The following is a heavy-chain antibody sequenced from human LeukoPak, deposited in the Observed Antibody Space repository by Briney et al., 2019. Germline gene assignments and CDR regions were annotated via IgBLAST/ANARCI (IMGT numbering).Heavy chain of an antibody. CDR2: ISAYNGNT. J-gene: IGHJ5*02. V-gene: IGHV1-18*01. CDR3: AREAVLWFGDLSWFDP. CDR1: GYTFTSYG. Sequence: ASVKVSCKASGYTFTSYGISWVRPAPGQGLEWMGWISAYNGNTNYAQKLQGRVTMTTDTSTSTAYMELRSLRSDDTAVYYCAREAVLWFGDLSWFDPWGQGTLVTVSS. D-gene: IGHD3-10*01.